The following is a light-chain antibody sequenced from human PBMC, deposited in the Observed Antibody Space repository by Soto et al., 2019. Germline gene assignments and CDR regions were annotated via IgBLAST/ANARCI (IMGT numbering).Light chain of an antibody. CDR1: QSVRSN. CDR3: QQYGYSPIT. Sequence: EIVMTQSPATLSVSAGERATLSCRASQSVRSNLAWYQQKPGQAPRLVIYAASTRATGIPDRFSGSVSGTDFTLTISRLEAEDFAVYYCQQYGYSPITFGQGTRLEIK. V-gene: IGKV3-15*01. CDR2: AAS. J-gene: IGKJ5*01.